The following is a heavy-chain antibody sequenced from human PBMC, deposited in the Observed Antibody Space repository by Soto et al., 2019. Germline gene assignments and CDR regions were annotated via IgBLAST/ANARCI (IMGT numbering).Heavy chain of an antibody. CDR2: TYYRSKWYN. Sequence: QVQLQQSGPGLVKPSQTLSLTCAISGDSVTSNSATWNWIRQSPSRGLEWLGRTYYRSKWYNDYAVSMKSRIIINSDTSKNQFSLQLKSVTPEDTAVYYCARSVSIAVAATRNYYGMDVWGQGTTVTVSS. V-gene: IGHV6-1*01. CDR1: GDSVTSNSAT. J-gene: IGHJ6*02. D-gene: IGHD6-19*01. CDR3: ARSVSIAVAATRNYYGMDV.